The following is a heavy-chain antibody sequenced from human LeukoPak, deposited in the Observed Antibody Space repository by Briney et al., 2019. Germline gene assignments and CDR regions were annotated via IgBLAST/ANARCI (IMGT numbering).Heavy chain of an antibody. CDR2: ISSSGSTI. J-gene: IGHJ4*02. V-gene: IGHV3-48*02. CDR3: SRGSMSSGWLGDY. CDR1: GFTFSTYS. D-gene: IGHD6-19*01. Sequence: GGSLSLSCAASGFTFSTYSMNWVRQAPGKRLEWVSYISSSGSTIYYADSVKGRFTISRDNAKNSLYLQMNSLRDEDTAVYYCSRGSMSSGWLGDYWGQGTLVTVSS.